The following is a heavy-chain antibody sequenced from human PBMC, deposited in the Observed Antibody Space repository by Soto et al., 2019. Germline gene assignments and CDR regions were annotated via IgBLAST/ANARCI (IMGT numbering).Heavy chain of an antibody. CDR1: GFTFSDSW. V-gene: IGHV3-15*01. Sequence: EVQLVESGGGLVKPGGSLRLSCVASGFTFSDSWMSWVRQAPGKGLEWVGRIKSKADGGTTDYAAPVKGRFTSSRDDSHNTVFLQLNSLKTEDPPVYYCNTPPRRYWGQGTLVTVSS. J-gene: IGHJ4*02. CDR2: IKSKADGGTT. CDR3: NTPPRRY.